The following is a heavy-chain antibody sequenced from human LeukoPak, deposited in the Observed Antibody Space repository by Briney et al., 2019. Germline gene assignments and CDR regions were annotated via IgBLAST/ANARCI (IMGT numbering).Heavy chain of an antibody. CDR2: IIPSNGDT. D-gene: IGHD4-23*01. J-gene: IGHJ5*02. CDR1: GYTFTTYH. Sequence: AASVKVSCKASGYTFTTYHIHWVRLAPGQGLEWLGTIIPSNGDTSYAQSFQGRVTMTRNTSTTTVYMDLSSLKSDDTAVYYCARTTPVIIHPFDPWGQGTQVIVSS. V-gene: IGHV1-46*01. CDR3: ARTTPVIIHPFDP.